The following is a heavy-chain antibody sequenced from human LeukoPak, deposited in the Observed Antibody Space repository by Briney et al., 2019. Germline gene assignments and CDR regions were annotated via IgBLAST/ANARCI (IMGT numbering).Heavy chain of an antibody. CDR1: GGSISSSGYY. D-gene: IGHD3-22*01. CDR3: ARLPYYYDSSGAFDI. Sequence: SETLSLTCTVSGGSISSSGYYWSWIRQPPGKGLEWIGEINHSGSTNYNPSLKSRVTISVDTSKNQFSLKLSSVTAADTAVYYCARLPYYYDSSGAFDIWGQGTMVTVSS. V-gene: IGHV4-39*07. J-gene: IGHJ3*02. CDR2: INHSGST.